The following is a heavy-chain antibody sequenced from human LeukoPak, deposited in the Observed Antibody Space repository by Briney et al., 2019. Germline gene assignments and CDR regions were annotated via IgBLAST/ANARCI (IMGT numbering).Heavy chain of an antibody. V-gene: IGHV4-4*07. CDR2: IYATVST. Sequence: SETLSLTCTVSGGSISSYSWSWIRQPAGKGLEWIGRIYATVSTNYNPSLKSRVTMSVDTSKNQFSLKLSSVTAADTAVYYCAGRKTESAIVGSLDNWFDPWGQGTLVTVSS. CDR3: AGRKTESAIVGSLDNWFDP. CDR1: GGSISSYS. D-gene: IGHD1-26*01. J-gene: IGHJ5*02.